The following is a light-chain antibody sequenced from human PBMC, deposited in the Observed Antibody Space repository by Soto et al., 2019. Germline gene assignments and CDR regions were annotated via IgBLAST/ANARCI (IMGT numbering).Light chain of an antibody. Sequence: EIVLAQSPATLSLSPGERATLSCRASLTDSTYLAWYQQKPGQAPRLLIYDASNRATGIPARFSGSGSGTDFTLNISSLEPEDFAVYYCQQRSNWPLTFGGGTKVDIK. V-gene: IGKV3-11*01. CDR2: DAS. J-gene: IGKJ4*01. CDR3: QQRSNWPLT. CDR1: LTDSTY.